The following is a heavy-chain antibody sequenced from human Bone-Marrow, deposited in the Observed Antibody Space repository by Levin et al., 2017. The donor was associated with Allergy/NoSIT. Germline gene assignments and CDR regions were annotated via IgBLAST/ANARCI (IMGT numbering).Heavy chain of an antibody. J-gene: IGHJ6*03. V-gene: IGHV5-10-1*01. CDR1: GYSFTSYW. D-gene: IGHD6-13*01. CDR3: ASTKKAAGSGYYYYYYYMDV. Sequence: GGSLRLSCKGSGYSFTSYWISWVRQMPGKGLEWMGRIDPSDSYTNYSPSFQGHVTISADKSISTAYLQWSSLKASDTAMYYCASTKKAAGSGYYYYYYYMDVWGKGTTVTVSS. CDR2: IDPSDSYT.